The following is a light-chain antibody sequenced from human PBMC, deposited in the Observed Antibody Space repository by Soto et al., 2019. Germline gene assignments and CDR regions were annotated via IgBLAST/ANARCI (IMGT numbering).Light chain of an antibody. CDR3: QQSYSWPPIT. J-gene: IGKJ5*01. Sequence: EIVLTQSPATLSLSPGARAPPSCKASQSVRSYLLWYQLKPGQAPRLLMSDASYMATGVPARFSGSGSETDFTLTISSLEPEDFAVYYCQQSYSWPPITFGQGTRLEIK. V-gene: IGKV3-11*01. CDR2: DAS. CDR1: QSVRSY.